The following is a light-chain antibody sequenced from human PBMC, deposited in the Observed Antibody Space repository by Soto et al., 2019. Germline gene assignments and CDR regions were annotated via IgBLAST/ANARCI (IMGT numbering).Light chain of an antibody. CDR2: LGS. J-gene: IGKJ1*01. Sequence: DLVMTQSPLSLPVTPGEPASISCRSSQSLLHSNGYNYLDWYLQKPGQSPQLLIYLGSNRASGVPDRFSGSGSGTDFTLKISRVEAEDVGLYYCMQALQTPPWTFGQGTKVEIK. CDR3: MQALQTPPWT. CDR1: QSLLHSNGYNY. V-gene: IGKV2-28*01.